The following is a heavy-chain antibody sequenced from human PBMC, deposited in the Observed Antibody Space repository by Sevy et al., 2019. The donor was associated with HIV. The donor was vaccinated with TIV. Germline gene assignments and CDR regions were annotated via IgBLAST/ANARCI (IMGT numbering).Heavy chain of an antibody. V-gene: IGHV3-66*01. D-gene: IGHD3-3*01. Sequence: GGSLRLSCAASGFDVNENYMSWVRQAPGKGLEWVSIIYSGDTGGSTYYADPVKDRLTISMDNSQNTLYVQINSLRPRYTAVYYCARERLVSAGGYYNYYFGMDVWGQGTTVTVSS. CDR2: IYSGDTGGST. J-gene: IGHJ6*02. CDR1: GFDVNENY. CDR3: ARERLVSAGGYYNYYFGMDV.